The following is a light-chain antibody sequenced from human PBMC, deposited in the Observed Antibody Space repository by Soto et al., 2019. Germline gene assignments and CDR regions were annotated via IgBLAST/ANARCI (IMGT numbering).Light chain of an antibody. CDR2: DAS. J-gene: IGKJ1*01. V-gene: IGKV1-5*02. CDR1: QSINRW. CDR3: QEYNTYSWA. Sequence: DIQMSQFPSSLPASVGDSVTIICRASQSINRWLAWYQQKPGRAPKLLIYDASSLQSGVPSRFSGSGSGTEFALTISSLQPDDFATYHCQEYNTYSWAFGQGTKVEMK.